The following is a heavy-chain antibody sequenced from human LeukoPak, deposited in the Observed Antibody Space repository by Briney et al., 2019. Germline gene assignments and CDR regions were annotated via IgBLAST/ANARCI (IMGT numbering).Heavy chain of an antibody. Sequence: GGSLRLSCAASGLTLSNFAINWVRQAPGKGLEWVSAISGSGGSTYYADSVKGRFTISRDNSKNTLYLQMNSLRAEDTAVYYCAKGLVVVAYDAFDIWGQGTMVTVSS. CDR1: GLTLSNFA. D-gene: IGHD2-15*01. V-gene: IGHV3-23*01. J-gene: IGHJ3*02. CDR3: AKGLVVVAYDAFDI. CDR2: ISGSGGST.